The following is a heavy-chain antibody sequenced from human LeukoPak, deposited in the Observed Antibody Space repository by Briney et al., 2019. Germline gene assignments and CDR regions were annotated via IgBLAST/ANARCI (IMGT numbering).Heavy chain of an antibody. CDR1: GYTFTSYG. D-gene: IGHD6-19*01. Sequence: ASVKVSCKASGYTFTSYGISWVRQAPGQGLEWMGWISAYNGNTNYEQKLQGRVTMTTDTSTSTAYMELRSLRSDDTAVYYCARDTSSSGWIYYYYGMDVWGQGTTVTVSS. CDR3: ARDTSSSGWIYYYYGMDV. CDR2: ISAYNGNT. J-gene: IGHJ6*02. V-gene: IGHV1-18*01.